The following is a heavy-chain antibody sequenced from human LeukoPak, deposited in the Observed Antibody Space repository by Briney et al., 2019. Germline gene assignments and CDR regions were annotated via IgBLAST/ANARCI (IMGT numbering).Heavy chain of an antibody. CDR3: ARRYYYDSSGPYYFDY. CDR1: GSTFTSYW. J-gene: IGHJ4*02. Sequence: GKPLQISCQGSGSTFTSYWIAWAGPLPGKGLEWMGMVYPGDSDTRYSPSFQGQVTISADKSISTAYLQWSSLKASDTAMYYCARRYYYDSSGPYYFDYWGQGTLVTVSS. V-gene: IGHV5-51*01. CDR2: VYPGDSDT. D-gene: IGHD3-22*01.